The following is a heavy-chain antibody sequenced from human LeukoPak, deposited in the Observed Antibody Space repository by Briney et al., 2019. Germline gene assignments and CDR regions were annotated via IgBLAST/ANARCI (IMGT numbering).Heavy chain of an antibody. CDR2: ISSSGSTI. D-gene: IGHD3-3*01. V-gene: IGHV3-48*03. CDR1: GFTFSSYE. Sequence: TGGSLRLSCAACGFTFSSYEMNWVRQAPGKGLEWVSYISSSGSTIYYADSVKGRFTISRDNAKNSLSLQMNSLRAEDTAVYYCARYYDFWGASYGNYYMDVWGKGTTVTVSS. CDR3: ARYYDFWGASYGNYYMDV. J-gene: IGHJ6*03.